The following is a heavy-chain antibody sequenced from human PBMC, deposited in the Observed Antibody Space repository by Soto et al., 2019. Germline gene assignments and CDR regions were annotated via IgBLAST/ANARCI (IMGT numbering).Heavy chain of an antibody. Sequence: SETLSLTCNVSGGSLSSNFYYWAWIRQPPGKGLEWIGSISSRGNTYYSPSLRSRFTMSVDTSNTQFSLNLSAVTAADSAVYYCARHAPDGTGWYQTFDVWGQGSPVTVSS. CDR2: ISSRGNT. CDR3: ARHAPDGTGWYQTFDV. CDR1: GGSLSSNFYY. J-gene: IGHJ4*02. V-gene: IGHV4-39*01. D-gene: IGHD6-19*01.